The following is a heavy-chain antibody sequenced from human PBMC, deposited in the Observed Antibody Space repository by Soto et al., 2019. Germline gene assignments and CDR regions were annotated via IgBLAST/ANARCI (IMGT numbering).Heavy chain of an antibody. D-gene: IGHD6-19*01. CDR1: GFTFNSYT. CDR2: ITSSSSYI. CDR3: ARGSYNSGWLVDC. V-gene: IGHV3-21*01. J-gene: IGHJ4*02. Sequence: SGGSLRLSCAASGFTFNSYTMNWVRQAPGKGLEWVSSITSSSSYIYYADSVKGRFTVSRDNAKNSVYLQVDSLRAEDTALYYCARGSYNSGWLVDCWGQGTLVTVSS.